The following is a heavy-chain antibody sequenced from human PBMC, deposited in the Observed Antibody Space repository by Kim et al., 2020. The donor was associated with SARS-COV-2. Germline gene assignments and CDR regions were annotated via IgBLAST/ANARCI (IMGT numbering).Heavy chain of an antibody. CDR3: AIESYYDILTGLRYYFDY. V-gene: IGHV3-33*03. Sequence: KGRFTISRYNSKNTLYLQMNSLRAEDTAVYYCAIESYYDILTGLRYYFDYWGQGTLVTVSS. D-gene: IGHD3-9*01. J-gene: IGHJ4*02.